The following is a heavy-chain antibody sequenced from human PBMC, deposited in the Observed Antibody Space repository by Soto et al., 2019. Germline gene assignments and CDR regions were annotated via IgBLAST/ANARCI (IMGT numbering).Heavy chain of an antibody. CDR3: ARDAMTGDDIVLVPAAIQAGRDYYGMDV. CDR1: GGTFSSYA. Sequence: QVQLVQSGAEVKKPGSSVNVSCKASGGTFSSYAISWVRQAPGQGLEWMGGIIPIFGTANYAQKFQGRVTITADKSTSTAYMELSSLRSEDTAVYYCARDAMTGDDIVLVPAAIQAGRDYYGMDVWGQGTTVTVSS. J-gene: IGHJ6*02. CDR2: IIPIFGTA. V-gene: IGHV1-69*06. D-gene: IGHD2-2*02.